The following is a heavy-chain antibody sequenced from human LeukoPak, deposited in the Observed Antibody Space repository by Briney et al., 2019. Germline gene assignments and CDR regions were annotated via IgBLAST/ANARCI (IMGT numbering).Heavy chain of an antibody. CDR3: ARRVGGYNYFDY. J-gene: IGHJ4*02. CDR2: IYYNGNT. D-gene: IGHD5-12*01. Sequence: PSETLSLTCTVSGGSISSYFWNWIRQPPGKGLEWIGYIYYNGNTNYNPSLKSRVTISVDTSKNRFSLKLSSVTAADTAVYYCARRVGGYNYFDYWGQGTLVTVSS. V-gene: IGHV4-59*08. CDR1: GGSISSYF.